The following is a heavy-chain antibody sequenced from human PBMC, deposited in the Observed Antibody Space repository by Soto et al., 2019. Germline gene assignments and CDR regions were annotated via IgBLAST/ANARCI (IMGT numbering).Heavy chain of an antibody. Sequence: EVQLVESGGGLVQPGRSLRLSCAASGFTFDDYAMHWVRQAPGKGLEWVSGISWNSGSIGYADSVKGRFTISRDNAKNSLYLQMNSLRAEDTALYYCAKERGPTAVYYGMDVWGQGTTVTVSS. J-gene: IGHJ6*02. CDR2: ISWNSGSI. D-gene: IGHD5-12*01. CDR3: AKERGPTAVYYGMDV. CDR1: GFTFDDYA. V-gene: IGHV3-9*01.